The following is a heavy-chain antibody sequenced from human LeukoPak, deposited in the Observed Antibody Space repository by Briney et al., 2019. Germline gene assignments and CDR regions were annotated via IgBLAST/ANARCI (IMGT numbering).Heavy chain of an antibody. D-gene: IGHD1-1*01. CDR2: INSDGSYT. V-gene: IGHV3-74*01. CDR3: ARADNWQSGGA. CDR1: GFSFSNYW. Sequence: GGSLRLSCVASGFSFSNYWMYWGPQAPGKGLVWVSRINSDGSYTDYADSAKGRFTISRDNAKDTLYLQMNSLRADDTAAYYCARADNWQSGGAWGQGTLVTVSS. J-gene: IGHJ5*02.